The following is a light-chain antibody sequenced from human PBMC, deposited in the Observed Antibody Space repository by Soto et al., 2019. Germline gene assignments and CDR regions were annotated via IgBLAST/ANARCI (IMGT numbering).Light chain of an antibody. Sequence: DIVLTQSPGTPSLSPGQRPTLSCRASQSVNTNVAWYQQKPGQGPRLLISDASTRAAGIPARFSGIGCGTEFTLTISSLQPEDFALYYCQQYNNWPPWTFCQGTKVDIK. CDR3: QQYNNWPPWT. CDR1: QSVNTN. V-gene: IGKV3-15*01. CDR2: DAS. J-gene: IGKJ1*01.